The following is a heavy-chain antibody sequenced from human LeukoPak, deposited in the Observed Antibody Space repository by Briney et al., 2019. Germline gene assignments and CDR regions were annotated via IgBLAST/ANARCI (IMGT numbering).Heavy chain of an antibody. CDR3: ARASDNHYYHYYYMDV. V-gene: IGHV5-51*01. J-gene: IGHJ6*03. CDR2: IYPGDSDT. CDR1: GYSFTSYW. Sequence: GESLKISCKGSGYSFTSYWIGWVRQMPGKGLEWMGIIYPGDSDTRYSPSFQGQVTISADKSISTAYLQWSSLKASDTAMYYCARASDNHYYHYYYMDVWGKGTTVTVSS. D-gene: IGHD1-14*01.